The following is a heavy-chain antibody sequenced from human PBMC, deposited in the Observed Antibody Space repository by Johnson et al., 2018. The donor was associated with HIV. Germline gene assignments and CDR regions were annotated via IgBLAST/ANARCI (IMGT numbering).Heavy chain of an antibody. V-gene: IGHV3-30*04. CDR1: GFTFSSSA. CDR3: ANGGPGTTVTTWEDAFDF. J-gene: IGHJ3*01. CDR2: ISYDGSNK. D-gene: IGHD4-17*01. Sequence: QVQLVESGGGLVQPGGSLRLSCAASGFTFSSSAMHWVRQAPGKGLEWVAVISYDGSNKNYADSVKGRFTVSRDNSKNTLYLQMNSLRAEDTAVYYCANGGPGTTVTTWEDAFDFWGQGTVVTVSS.